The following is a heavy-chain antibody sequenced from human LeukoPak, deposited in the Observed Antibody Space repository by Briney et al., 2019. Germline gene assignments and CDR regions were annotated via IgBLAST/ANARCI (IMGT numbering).Heavy chain of an antibody. V-gene: IGHV3-74*01. Sequence: PGGSLRLSCEASAFSFSTYWMHWVRQAPGRGLLWVSRINSDGSTTNYADSVKGRFTISRDNAKNTLYLQMNSLRAEDTAVYYCAGVRSGWYDFDYWGQGTLVTVSS. CDR1: AFSFSTYW. D-gene: IGHD6-19*01. CDR2: INSDGSTT. J-gene: IGHJ4*02. CDR3: AGVRSGWYDFDY.